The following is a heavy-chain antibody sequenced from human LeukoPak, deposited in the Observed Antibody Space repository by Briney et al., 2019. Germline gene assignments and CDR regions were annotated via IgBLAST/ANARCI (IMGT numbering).Heavy chain of an antibody. D-gene: IGHD2-2*03. J-gene: IGHJ4*02. Sequence: GGSLRLSCAASGFTFGSYAMHSVRQAPGKGLEYVSAITNDGGTTFYANSVKGRFTISRDNSKNTLFLQMGSLRPEDMAVYYCARVDDFTYDFWGQGTLVTVSS. CDR1: GFTFGSYA. V-gene: IGHV3-64*01. CDR3: ARVDDFTYDF. CDR2: ITNDGGTT.